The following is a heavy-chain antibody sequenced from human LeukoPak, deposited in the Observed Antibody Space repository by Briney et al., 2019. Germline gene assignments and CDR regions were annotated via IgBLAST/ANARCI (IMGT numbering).Heavy chain of an antibody. CDR2: ISGDGGST. CDR3: AKEGTYYDFWSGYHPYYFDY. D-gene: IGHD3-3*01. V-gene: IGHV3-43*02. Sequence: GGSLRLSCAASGFTFDDYAMHWVRQAPGKGLEWVSLISGDGGSTYYADSVKGRFTISRDNSKNSLYLQMNSLRTEDTALYYCAKEGTYYDFWSGYHPYYFDYWGQGTLVTVCS. J-gene: IGHJ4*02. CDR1: GFTFDDYA.